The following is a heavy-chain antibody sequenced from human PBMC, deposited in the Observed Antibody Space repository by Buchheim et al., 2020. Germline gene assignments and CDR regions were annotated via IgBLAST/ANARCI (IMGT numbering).Heavy chain of an antibody. Sequence: VHLQQWGAGLLTPSEILFLTSAVYGGFFSDYYWTLTPQPPGKGLEWIGEINHTGSTKYNPSLKSRVTISVDTSKNQFSLNLRSVTAADTALYYCATGRRNSEAVSPFDLWGQGT. J-gene: IGHJ3*01. CDR1: GGFFSDYY. CDR3: ATGRRNSEAVSPFDL. D-gene: IGHD6-25*01. CDR2: INHTGST. V-gene: IGHV4-34*01.